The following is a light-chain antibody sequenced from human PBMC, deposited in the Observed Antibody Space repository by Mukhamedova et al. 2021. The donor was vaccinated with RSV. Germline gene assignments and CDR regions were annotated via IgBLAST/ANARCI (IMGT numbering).Light chain of an antibody. Sequence: NNYLAWYQQKLGQPPKVLFYWASTRDSGVPDRFSAGGSGTDFTLTISSLQAEDVAVYYCQQYSDTPRTFGQGTKVQIK. CDR2: WAS. CDR1: NNY. J-gene: IGKJ1*01. CDR3: QQYSDTPRT. V-gene: IGKV4-1*01.